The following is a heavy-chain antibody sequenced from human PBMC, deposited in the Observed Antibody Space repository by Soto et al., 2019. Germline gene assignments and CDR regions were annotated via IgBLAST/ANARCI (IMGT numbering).Heavy chain of an antibody. J-gene: IGHJ3*02. V-gene: IGHV3-23*01. CDR3: AKDPGEQWLADDAFDI. Sequence: PGGSLRLSCAASGFTFSSYAMSWVRQAPGKGLEWVSAISGSGGSTYYADSVKGRFTISRDNSKSTLYLQMNSLRAEDTAVYYCAKDPGEQWLADDAFDIWGQGTMVTVSS. D-gene: IGHD6-19*01. CDR1: GFTFSSYA. CDR2: ISGSGGST.